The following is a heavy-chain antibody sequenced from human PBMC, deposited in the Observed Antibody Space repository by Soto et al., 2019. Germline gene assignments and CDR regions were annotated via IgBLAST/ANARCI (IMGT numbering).Heavy chain of an antibody. CDR3: ARGSCIAAAGGYYYYYMDV. CDR1: GYTFTSYA. CDR2: INTNTGNP. J-gene: IGHJ6*03. Sequence: GASVKVSCKASGYTFTSYAMNWVRQAPGQGLEWMGWINTNTGNPTYAQGFTGRFVFSLDTSVSTAYLQICSLKAEDTAVYYCARGSCIAAAGGYYYYYMDVWGKGTTVTVSS. V-gene: IGHV7-4-1*01. D-gene: IGHD6-13*01.